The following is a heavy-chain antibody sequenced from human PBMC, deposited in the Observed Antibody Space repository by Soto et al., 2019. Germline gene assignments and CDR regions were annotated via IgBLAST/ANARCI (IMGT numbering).Heavy chain of an antibody. Sequence: PSETLSLICTVSGGSISSYYWSWIRQPPGKGLEWIGYIYYSGSTNYNPSLKSRVTISVDTSKNQFSLKLSSVTAADTAVYFCASSQGGYCRGGSCYWFDYWGQGTLVTAPQ. J-gene: IGHJ4*02. CDR1: GGSISSYY. D-gene: IGHD2-15*01. V-gene: IGHV4-59*08. CDR3: ASSQGGYCRGGSCYWFDY. CDR2: IYYSGST.